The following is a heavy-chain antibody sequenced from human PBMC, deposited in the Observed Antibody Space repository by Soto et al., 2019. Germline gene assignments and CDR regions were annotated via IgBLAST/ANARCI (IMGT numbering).Heavy chain of an antibody. D-gene: IGHD2-15*01. J-gene: IGHJ3*02. CDR1: GFAFSSYE. CDR2: IDATSNII. Sequence: LRLSCAASGFAFSSYEMNWVRQAPGKGLEWVSYIDATSNIIHYADSVEGRFTISRDNSKNSLFLQMNSLGAEDTAVYYCARDRWHRDRHPGAFDIWGRGTMVTVSS. CDR3: ARDRWHRDRHPGAFDI. V-gene: IGHV3-48*03.